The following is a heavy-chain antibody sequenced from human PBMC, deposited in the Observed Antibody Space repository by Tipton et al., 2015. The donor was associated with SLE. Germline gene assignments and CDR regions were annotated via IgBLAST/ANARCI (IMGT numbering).Heavy chain of an antibody. D-gene: IGHD2-2*01. V-gene: IGHV4-59*01. Sequence: TLSLTCTISGGSISSYYWTWIRQSPGKGLEWIGYVYVSGSTNYNPSLKSRVTISVDTSKNQFSLKPSSVTAADTAVYYCAREGRYPYYYYYMDVWGKGTTVTVSS. CDR2: VYVSGST. J-gene: IGHJ6*03. CDR1: GGSISSYY. CDR3: AREGRYPYYYYYMDV.